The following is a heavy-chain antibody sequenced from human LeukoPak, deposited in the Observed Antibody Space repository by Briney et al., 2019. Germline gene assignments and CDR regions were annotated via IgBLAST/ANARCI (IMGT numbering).Heavy chain of an antibody. CDR1: GLTFSSYD. Sequence: GGSLRLSCAASGLTFSSYDMHWIRQAPGKGLEWVSSIGATGDTYYAGSVRGRFTISRGNAKKSVYLQMSSLSAEDTAVYFCVLGAYWNDDKNAFHIWGPGTMVTVSS. D-gene: IGHD1-1*01. CDR3: VLGAYWNDDKNAFHI. J-gene: IGHJ3*02. V-gene: IGHV3-13*01. CDR2: IGATGDT.